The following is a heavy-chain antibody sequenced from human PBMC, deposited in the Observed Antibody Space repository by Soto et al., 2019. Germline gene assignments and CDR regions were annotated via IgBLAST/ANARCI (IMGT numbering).Heavy chain of an antibody. V-gene: IGHV1-18*01. CDR1: GYKLRFYR. CDR2: VRVYSGDT. D-gene: IGHD1-26*01. CDR3: ALDLEAPVGHIYYGMDV. J-gene: IGHJ6*02. Sequence: GASVEVSCKAYGYKLRFYRISWVRQAPGQGLEWVGCVRVYSGDTEYAQKFHGRVTMTADTSTTTGYIELRSVGFDDTAVYYCALDLEAPVGHIYYGMDVWGQGTTVTVSS.